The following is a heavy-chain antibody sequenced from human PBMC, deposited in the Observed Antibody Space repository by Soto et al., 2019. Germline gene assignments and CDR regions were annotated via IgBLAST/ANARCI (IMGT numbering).Heavy chain of an antibody. V-gene: IGHV3-30*18. D-gene: IGHD6-13*01. CDR3: AKDDKRSLFGSSWYKGGWFDP. J-gene: IGHJ5*02. Sequence: QVQLVESGGGVVQPGRSLRLSCAASGFTFSSYGMHWVRQAPGKGLEWVAVISYDGSNKYYADSVKGRFTISRDNSKNTLYLQMNSLRPEDTAVYYCAKDDKRSLFGSSWYKGGWFDPWGQGTLVTVSS. CDR2: ISYDGSNK. CDR1: GFTFSSYG.